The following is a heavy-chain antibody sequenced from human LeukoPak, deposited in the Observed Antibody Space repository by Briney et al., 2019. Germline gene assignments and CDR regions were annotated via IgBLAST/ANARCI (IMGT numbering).Heavy chain of an antibody. Sequence: GESLKISCKGSGYSFTTYWIGWVRQMPGKGLEWMGIIYPVDSDTRYSPSFQGQVTISADKSISTAYLQWSSLKASDTAMYYCARHGSREEIPCSTGSTAFDCWGQGTLVTVSS. CDR3: ARHGSREEIPCSTGSTAFDC. V-gene: IGHV5-51*01. J-gene: IGHJ4*02. CDR2: IYPVDSDT. CDR1: GYSFTTYW. D-gene: IGHD6-19*01.